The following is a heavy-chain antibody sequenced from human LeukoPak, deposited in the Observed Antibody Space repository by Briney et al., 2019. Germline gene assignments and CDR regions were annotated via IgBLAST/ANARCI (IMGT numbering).Heavy chain of an antibody. D-gene: IGHD3-10*01. CDR3: ARVGSLWSHYFDY. V-gene: IGHV1-46*01. CDR1: GYTFTSYY. CDR2: INPSGGST. Sequence: DSVKVSCKASGYTFTSYYMHWVRQAPGQGLQWMGIINPSGGSTSYAQKFQGRVTMTRDTSTSTVYMELSSLASEDTAVYYCARVGSLWSHYFDYWGQGTLVTVSS. J-gene: IGHJ4*02.